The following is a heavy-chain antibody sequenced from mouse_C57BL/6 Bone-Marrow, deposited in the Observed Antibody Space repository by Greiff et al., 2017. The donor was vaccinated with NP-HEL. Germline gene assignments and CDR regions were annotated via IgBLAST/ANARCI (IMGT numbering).Heavy chain of an antibody. CDR1: GYTFTSYG. CDR2: IYPRSGNT. D-gene: IGHD1-1*01. J-gene: IGHJ4*01. CDR3: ARHYYGSSFYYAMDY. V-gene: IGHV1-81*01. Sequence: VQVVESGAELARPGASVKLSCKASGYTFTSYGISWVKQRTGQGLEWIGEIYPRSGNTYYNEKFKGKATLTADKSSSTAYMELRSLTSEDSAVYFCARHYYGSSFYYAMDYWGQGTSVTVSS.